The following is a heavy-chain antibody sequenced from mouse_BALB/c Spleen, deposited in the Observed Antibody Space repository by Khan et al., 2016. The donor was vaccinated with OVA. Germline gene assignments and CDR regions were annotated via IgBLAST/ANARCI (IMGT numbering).Heavy chain of an antibody. J-gene: IGHJ4*01. CDR2: INPSNGYT. D-gene: IGHD1-1*01. Sequence: QVQLQQPGAELARPGASVKMSCKASGYTFTSYSMHWIKQRPGQGLEWIGNINPSNGYTNHNQKFRDKATLTADKSSSTAYMQLSSLTSEDSAVSYCARDYQYRGSRGALDYWGRGTSVTVSS. V-gene: IGHV1-4*01. CDR1: GYTFTSYS. CDR3: ARDYQYRGSRGALDY.